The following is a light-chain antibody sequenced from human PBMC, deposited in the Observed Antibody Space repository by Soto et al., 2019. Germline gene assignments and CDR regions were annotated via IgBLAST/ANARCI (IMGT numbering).Light chain of an antibody. J-gene: IGKJ3*01. Sequence: EIVLTQSPDTLSLSPGERATLSCRASQSVSSSLAWYQQKPGQAPRLLIYDASNRATGIPARFSGSGSGTDFTLTISSPEPEDFALYYGQQRSNWPPEVTFGRGTNVDIK. CDR3: QQRSNWPPEVT. CDR1: QSVSSS. CDR2: DAS. V-gene: IGKV3-11*01.